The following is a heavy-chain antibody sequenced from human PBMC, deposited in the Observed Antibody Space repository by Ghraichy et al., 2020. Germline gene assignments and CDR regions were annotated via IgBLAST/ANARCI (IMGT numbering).Heavy chain of an antibody. CDR1: DVSISSLY. V-gene: IGHV4-59*11. CDR2: IYNSGST. D-gene: IGHD3-22*01. Sequence: SQTLSLTCTVPDVSISSLYCRWIRQPPWNGLEWMGYIYNSGSTYYNPSLKSPVTISLDTSKNQFSLKLTSVTAADTAVYYCASHFDTGGSYRGYWGQGILVTVSS. CDR3: ASHFDTGGSYRGY. J-gene: IGHJ4*02.